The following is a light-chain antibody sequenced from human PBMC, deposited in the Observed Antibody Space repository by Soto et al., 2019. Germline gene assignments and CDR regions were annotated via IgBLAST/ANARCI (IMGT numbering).Light chain of an antibody. V-gene: IGKV1-5*01. CDR2: AAS. J-gene: IGKJ2*01. CDR3: QQYNCYSYT. CDR1: QSISSG. Sequence: DIQMTQSPSTLSASVGDRVTITCRASQSISSGLAWYQQKPGKAPKLLIYAASSLGSGVPSRFSGSGSGTDTPPTISSLPADFFASYYYQQYNCYSYTFGQGTKVEIK.